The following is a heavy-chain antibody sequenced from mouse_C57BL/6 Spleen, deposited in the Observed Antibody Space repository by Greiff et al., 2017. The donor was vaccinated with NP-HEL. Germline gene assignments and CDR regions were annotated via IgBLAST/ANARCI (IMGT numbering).Heavy chain of an antibody. Sequence: QVQLQQSGPELVKPGASVTISCKASGYAFSSSWMNWVKQRPGQGLEWIGRIYPGAGDTNYNGKFKGKATLTADKSSSTAYMQLSSLTSEDSAVYFCARSAITTVVVYYAMDYWGQGTSVTVSS. V-gene: IGHV1-82*01. D-gene: IGHD1-1*01. CDR3: ARSAITTVVVYYAMDY. CDR2: IYPGAGDT. CDR1: GYAFSSSW. J-gene: IGHJ4*01.